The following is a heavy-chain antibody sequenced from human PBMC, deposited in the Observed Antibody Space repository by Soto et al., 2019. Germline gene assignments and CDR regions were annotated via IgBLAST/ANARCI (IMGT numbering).Heavy chain of an antibody. D-gene: IGHD6-13*01. J-gene: IGHJ1*01. Sequence: SETLSLTCTVSGGSINSYYWSWIWQPAGPGLGRIGRIYTSGSTNYNPSLQSRLTMSVDTSKNQFSLKLRSVTAADMAVYYCARESAAGMGYWGQGTLVTVSS. CDR3: ARESAAGMGY. CDR1: GGSINSYY. V-gene: IGHV4-4*07. CDR2: IYTSGST.